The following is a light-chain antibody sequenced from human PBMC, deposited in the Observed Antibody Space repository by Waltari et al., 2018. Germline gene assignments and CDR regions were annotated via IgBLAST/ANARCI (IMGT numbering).Light chain of an antibody. CDR3: HQYNNWPPNT. J-gene: IGKJ2*01. CDR2: RAS. CDR1: QSVTTN. V-gene: IGKV3-15*01. Sequence: ETLMTQSPATLSVSPGERVTLSCRASQSVTTNLAWYQQKPGQAPRLLIYRASTRATGVPARFSCSGSGTEFTLTINALQSEDFAVYYCHQYNNWPPNTFGQGTLLEIK.